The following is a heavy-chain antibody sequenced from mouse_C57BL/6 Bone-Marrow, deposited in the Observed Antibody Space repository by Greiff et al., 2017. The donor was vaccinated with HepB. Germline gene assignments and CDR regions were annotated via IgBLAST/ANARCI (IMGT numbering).Heavy chain of an antibody. CDR2: ISNGGGST. D-gene: IGHD1-1*01. V-gene: IGHV5-12*01. Sequence: EVHLVESGGGLVQPGGSLKLSCAASGFTFSDYYMYWVRQTPEKRLEWVAYISNGGGSTYYPDTVKGLFTISSDNAKNTLYLQMSRLKSEDTAMYYCARLATVVRYFDVWGTGTTVTVSS. CDR1: GFTFSDYY. CDR3: ARLATVVRYFDV. J-gene: IGHJ1*03.